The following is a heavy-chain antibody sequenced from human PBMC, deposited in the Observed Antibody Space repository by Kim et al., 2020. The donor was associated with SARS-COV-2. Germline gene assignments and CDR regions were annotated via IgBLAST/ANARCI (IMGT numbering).Heavy chain of an antibody. CDR3: AGDWLHFDY. CDR1: GFMLSGYK. V-gene: IGHV3-48*02. J-gene: IGHJ4*02. D-gene: IGHD3-9*01. CDR2: IGSRGTPI. Sequence: GGSLRLSCAASGFMLSGYKMNWVRQAPGKRLEWISHIGSRGTPIHYADSVKGRFTISRDNAKNSLFLQMNSLRDEDTAVYYCAGDWLHFDYWGQGTLVTVSS.